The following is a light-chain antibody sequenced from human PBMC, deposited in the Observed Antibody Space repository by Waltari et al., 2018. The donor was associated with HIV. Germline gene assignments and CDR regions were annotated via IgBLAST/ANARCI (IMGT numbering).Light chain of an antibody. J-gene: IGKJ1*01. CDR1: QSVTRTY. CDR2: GAS. V-gene: IGKV3-20*01. CDR3: QQYGSLQWT. Sequence: EIVLTQSTGTLYLSPGERDTLSCRASQSVTRTYFAWYQKKPGQAPRLLIYGASSRATGIPDRFSGTGSGTDFTLTISRLEPEDFALYYCQQYGSLQWTFGQGTKVEIK.